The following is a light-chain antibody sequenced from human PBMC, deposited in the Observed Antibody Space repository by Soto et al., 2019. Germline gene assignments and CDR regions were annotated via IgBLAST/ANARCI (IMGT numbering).Light chain of an antibody. V-gene: IGKV1-33*01. CDR3: KQYDKIPPT. J-gene: IGKJ1*01. CDR2: DAS. CDR1: RDISKN. Sequence: DIQKTQSPTSLSAAVGHRVTITCHTARDISKNLNWYQQKPGKAPKLLSYDASNLETGVPSRFSGSGPGTDFTLTISSLQPEDIATYYSKQYDKIPPTFRQGAKVEIK.